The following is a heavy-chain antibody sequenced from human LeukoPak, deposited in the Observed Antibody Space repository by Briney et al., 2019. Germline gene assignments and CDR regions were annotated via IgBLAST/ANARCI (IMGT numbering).Heavy chain of an antibody. Sequence: YPSETLSLTCAVYGGSFSGYYWSWIRQPPGKGLEWIGEINHSGSTNYNPSLKSRVTISVDTSKNQFSLKLSSVTAADTAVYYCASHSSGNFDYWGQGTLVTVSS. D-gene: IGHD3-22*01. J-gene: IGHJ4*02. CDR3: ASHSSGNFDY. CDR2: INHSGST. V-gene: IGHV4-34*01. CDR1: GGSFSGYY.